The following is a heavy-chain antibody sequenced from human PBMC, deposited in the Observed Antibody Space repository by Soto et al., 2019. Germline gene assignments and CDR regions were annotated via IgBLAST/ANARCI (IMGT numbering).Heavy chain of an antibody. V-gene: IGHV1-69*13. D-gene: IGHD5-18*01. CDR2: IIPIFGTA. J-gene: IGHJ6*02. CDR1: GGTFSSYA. CDR3: ADLLDTAMPNSERYGMDV. Sequence: SVKVSCKASGGTFSSYAISWVRQAPGQGLEWMGGIIPIFGTANYAQKFQGRVTITADESTSTAYMELSSLRSEDTAVYYCADLLDTAMPNSERYGMDVWGQGTTVTVSS.